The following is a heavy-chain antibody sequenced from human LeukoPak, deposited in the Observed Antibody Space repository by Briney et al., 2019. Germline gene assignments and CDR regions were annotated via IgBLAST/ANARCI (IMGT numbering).Heavy chain of an antibody. CDR1: GFTFNTYY. CDR2: VNTDGSSS. Sequence: GGSLRLSCAATGFTFNTYYIHWVRQAPGKGLVWVSRVNTDGSSSNYADSVKGRFTISRDNAKNTVYLQMNSLRAEDAAVYYCAKAPVTSCRGAYCYPFDYWGQGTLVTVSS. CDR3: AKAPVTSCRGAYCYPFDY. J-gene: IGHJ4*02. D-gene: IGHD2-21*01. V-gene: IGHV3-74*01.